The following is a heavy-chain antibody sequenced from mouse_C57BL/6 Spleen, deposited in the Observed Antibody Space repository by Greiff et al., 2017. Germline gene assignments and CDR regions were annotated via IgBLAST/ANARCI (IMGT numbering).Heavy chain of an antibody. Sequence: EVQLQQSGPVLVKPGASVKMSCKASGYTFTDYYMNWVKQSPGKSLEWIGVINPYNGGTSYNQKFKGKATLTVDKSSSTAYMELNSLTSEDSAVYYCASYYYGSSYYFDYWGQGTTLTVSA. CDR3: ASYYYGSSYYFDY. J-gene: IGHJ2*01. D-gene: IGHD1-1*01. CDR2: INPYNGGT. CDR1: GYTFTDYY. V-gene: IGHV1-19*01.